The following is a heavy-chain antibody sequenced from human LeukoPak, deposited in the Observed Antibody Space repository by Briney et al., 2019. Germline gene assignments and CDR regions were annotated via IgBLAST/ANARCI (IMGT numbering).Heavy chain of an antibody. D-gene: IGHD6-13*01. CDR1: GFRFSSYW. CDR2: IKQYGSEK. Sequence: GVLKISCASSGFRFSSYWMTWVRQAPGKGLEWVATIKQYGSEKYYVDSVKGRFTISRDDAKKSLFLQMDSLRPGDTAVYYCARAAEISALDHWGRGTLVTVSS. J-gene: IGHJ4*02. V-gene: IGHV3-7*05. CDR3: ARAAEISALDH.